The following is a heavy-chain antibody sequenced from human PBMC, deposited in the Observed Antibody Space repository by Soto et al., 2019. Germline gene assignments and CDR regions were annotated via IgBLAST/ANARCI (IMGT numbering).Heavy chain of an antibody. V-gene: IGHV4-34*01. D-gene: IGHD3-10*01. CDR3: ARGRVFSHHYYGSDV. CDR2: INHSGST. Sequence: QVQLQQWGAGLLKPSETLSLTCGVYGGSFSNYYWSWIRQPPGKGLEWIGEINHSGSTNYNPSLESRVSISVDTSKRQLSLRLYSVPAADTAVYYCARGRVFSHHYYGSDVWDQGTTVTVSS. CDR1: GGSFSNYY. J-gene: IGHJ6*02.